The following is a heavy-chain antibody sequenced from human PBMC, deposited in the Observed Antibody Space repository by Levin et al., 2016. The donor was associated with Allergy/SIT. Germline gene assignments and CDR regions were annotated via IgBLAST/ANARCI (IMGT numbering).Heavy chain of an antibody. Sequence: GESLKISCAASGFTFTSHEMIWVRQAPGKGLEWVSYINSRATTRYYADSVKGRFTISRDNSKNTLYLQMNSLRAEDTAVYYCARDTSGWSLDYWGQGTLVTVSS. CDR1: GFTFTSHE. CDR3: ARDTSGWSLDY. CDR2: INSRATTR. D-gene: IGHD6-19*01. V-gene: IGHV3-48*03. J-gene: IGHJ4*02.